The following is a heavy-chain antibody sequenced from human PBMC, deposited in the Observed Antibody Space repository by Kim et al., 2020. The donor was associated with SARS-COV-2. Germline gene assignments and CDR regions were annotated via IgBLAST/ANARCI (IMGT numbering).Heavy chain of an antibody. Sequence: SETLSITCTVSGGSISSYYWSWIRQPPGKGLEWIGYIYYSGSTNYNPSLKSRVTISVDTSKNQFSLKLSSVTAADTAVYYCARSYYYDSSGYYPDAFDIWGQGTMVTVSS. J-gene: IGHJ3*02. CDR3: ARSYYYDSSGYYPDAFDI. CDR2: IYYSGST. CDR1: GGSISSYY. D-gene: IGHD3-22*01. V-gene: IGHV4-59*01.